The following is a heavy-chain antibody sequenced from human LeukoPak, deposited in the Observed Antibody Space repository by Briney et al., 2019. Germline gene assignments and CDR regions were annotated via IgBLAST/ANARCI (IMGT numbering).Heavy chain of an antibody. CDR1: GGSISSDS. Sequence: SETLSLTCIVSGGSISSDSWSWIRQPPGKGLEWIGYIDDSGRTNYNPALKSRVTIAVDTSKNQFSLKLSSVTAADTAVYYCARVDDGGTYFQYFEDWGQGTLLIVSS. V-gene: IGHV4-59*01. CDR2: IDDSGRT. J-gene: IGHJ4*02. CDR3: ARVDDGGTYFQYFED. D-gene: IGHD1-26*01.